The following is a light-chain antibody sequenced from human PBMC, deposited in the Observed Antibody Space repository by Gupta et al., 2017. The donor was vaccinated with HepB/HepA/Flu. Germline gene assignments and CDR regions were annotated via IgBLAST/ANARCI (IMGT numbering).Light chain of an antibody. CDR1: SRDVGGYDY. V-gene: IGLV2-14*03. CDR3: SSYVVNRDVL. CDR2: DVS. Sequence: QSALTQPASVSGSPGQSITTLCPGTSRDVGGYDYVSWYQQHPGEAPKLMIYDVSTRPSGVSNRFSGSKSGNTASRTCAGLQAEDEADYYCSSYVVNRDVLFGGGTKLTVL. J-gene: IGLJ2*01.